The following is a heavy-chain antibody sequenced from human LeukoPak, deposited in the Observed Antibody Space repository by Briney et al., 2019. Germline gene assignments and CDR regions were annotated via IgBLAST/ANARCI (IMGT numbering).Heavy chain of an antibody. CDR2: INQDDSQV. V-gene: IGHV3-7*01. CDR3: AREGYCSSTSCPKGFDY. Sequence: GGSLRLSCAASGFTFHKYWLTWVRQAPGKGLEWVANINQDDSQVYYLESVEGRFTITRDNAKNSLHLQMNSLRAEDTAVYYCAREGYCSSTSCPKGFDYWGQGTLVTVSS. CDR1: GFTFHKYW. J-gene: IGHJ4*02. D-gene: IGHD2-2*01.